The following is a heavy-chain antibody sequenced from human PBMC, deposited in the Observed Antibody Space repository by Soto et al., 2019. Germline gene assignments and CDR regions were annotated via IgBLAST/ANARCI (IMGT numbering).Heavy chain of an antibody. CDR1: GDIFDTYT. V-gene: IGHV1-69*01. CDR2: VSPVLQIT. J-gene: IGHJ6*02. CDR3: ARDHIKKLPGYGMDV. Sequence: QVQLVQSGAEVRSPGSSVKLSCKASGDIFDTYTINWVRQAPGQGLEWLGGVSPVLQITNSAQKFQGRLTFTADEGSRTACLEVSSLRSEDTAVYYCARDHIKKLPGYGMDVWGPGTTVTVSS. D-gene: IGHD1-20*01.